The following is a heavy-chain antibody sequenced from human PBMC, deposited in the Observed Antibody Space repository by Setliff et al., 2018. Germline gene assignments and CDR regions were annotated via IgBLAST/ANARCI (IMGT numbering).Heavy chain of an antibody. CDR1: GGSFNAYS. Sequence: LSLTCTVSGGSFNAYSWTWIRQSAGKGLEWIGRMHNSGSTNYNSFFQGRVSISVDMSKNQFSLKVTSVTAADTAIYSCARDPHLTGGLDRWGQGTLVTVSS. J-gene: IGHJ5*02. CDR2: MHNSGST. V-gene: IGHV4-4*07. CDR3: ARDPHLTGGLDR. D-gene: IGHD3-9*01.